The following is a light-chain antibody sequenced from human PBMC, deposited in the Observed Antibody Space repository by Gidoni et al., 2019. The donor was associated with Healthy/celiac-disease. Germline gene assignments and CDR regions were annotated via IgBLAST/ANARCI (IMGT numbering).Light chain of an antibody. CDR3: SSYTSSSTLV. Sequence: QSALTQPASVSGSPGQSITISCTGTSSDVGGYNYVSWYQQPPGKAPKLMIYDLSNRPSGVSNRFSGSKSGNTASLTISGLQAEDEADYYCSSYTSSSTLVFGGGTKLTVL. J-gene: IGLJ3*02. CDR1: SSDVGGYNY. CDR2: DLS. V-gene: IGLV2-14*03.